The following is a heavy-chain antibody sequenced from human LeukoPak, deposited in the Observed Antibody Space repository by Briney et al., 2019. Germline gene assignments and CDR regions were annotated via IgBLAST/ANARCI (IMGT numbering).Heavy chain of an antibody. CDR1: GFPFSTYA. V-gene: IGHV3-30*04. Sequence: GRSLRLSCAASGFPFSTYAMHWVRQAPGKGLEWVAVISYDGSNKYYADSVKGRFTISRDNSKNTLFLQMNSLRAEDTAVYYCARSQSSRQITIPKTRRYFDYWGQGVLVTVSS. D-gene: IGHD3-10*01. CDR3: ARSQSSRQITIPKTRRYFDY. CDR2: ISYDGSNK. J-gene: IGHJ4*02.